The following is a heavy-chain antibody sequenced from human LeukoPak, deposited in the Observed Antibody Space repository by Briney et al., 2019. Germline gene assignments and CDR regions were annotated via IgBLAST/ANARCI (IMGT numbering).Heavy chain of an antibody. CDR1: GGSISSHY. J-gene: IGHJ4*02. D-gene: IGHD1-26*01. CDR3: ARLSIVGATNFDY. CDR2: IYYSGST. V-gene: IGHV4-59*08. Sequence: SETLSLTCTVPGGSISSHYWTWIRQPPGKGLEWIGYIYYSGSTTYKPSLKSRVTISVDTSKNQFSLKLSSVTAADTAVYYCARLSIVGATNFDYWGQGTLVTVSS.